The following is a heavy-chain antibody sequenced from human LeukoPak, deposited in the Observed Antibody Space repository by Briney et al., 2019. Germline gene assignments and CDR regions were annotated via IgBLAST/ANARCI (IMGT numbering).Heavy chain of an antibody. V-gene: IGHV3-21*01. D-gene: IGHD4-17*01. CDR2: ISSSSSYI. CDR3: ARDLAYGDDGL. CDR1: GFTLSNYS. J-gene: IGHJ4*02. Sequence: GGSLRLSCTASGFTLSNYSMNWVREAPGKGLEWVAFISSSSSYIFYADSLKGRFTISRDNAKNSLYLQMNSLRADDTAVYYCARDLAYGDDGLWGQGTLVTVSS.